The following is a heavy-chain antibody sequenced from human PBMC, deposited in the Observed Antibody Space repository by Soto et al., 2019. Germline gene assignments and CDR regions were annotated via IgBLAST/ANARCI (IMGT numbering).Heavy chain of an antibody. CDR2: IKQDGSEK. V-gene: IGHV3-7*01. CDR1: GFTFSSYW. Sequence: GGSLRLSCAASGFTFSSYWMSWVRQAPGKGLEWVANIKQDGSEKYYVDSVKGRFTISRDNAKNSLYLQMNSLRAEDTAVYYCARSIVVVVPAAIYYCVVVWCNGSRVTVFS. J-gene: IGHJ6*03. CDR3: ARSIVVVVPAAIYYCVVV. D-gene: IGHD2-2*02.